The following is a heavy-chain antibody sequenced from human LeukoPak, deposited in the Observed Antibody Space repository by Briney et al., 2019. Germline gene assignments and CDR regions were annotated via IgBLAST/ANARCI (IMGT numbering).Heavy chain of an antibody. D-gene: IGHD3-22*01. V-gene: IGHV3-7*05. CDR1: GFTISSYR. CDR3: ARDDRDSSGYPAPDY. Sequence: GGSLRLSCAASGFTISSYRMNWVRQAPGKGLEWVANIKQDGSENYYVDSVKGRFTISRDNAKNSLYLQMNSLRAEDTALYYCARDDRDSSGYPAPDYWGQGTLVTVSS. CDR2: IKQDGSEN. J-gene: IGHJ4*02.